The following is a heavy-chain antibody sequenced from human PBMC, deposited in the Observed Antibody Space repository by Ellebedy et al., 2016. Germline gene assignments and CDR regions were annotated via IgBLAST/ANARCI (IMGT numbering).Heavy chain of an antibody. J-gene: IGHJ4*02. D-gene: IGHD2/OR15-2a*01. CDR3: ARAVYNSNWYYLDS. CDR2: IYYSGST. CDR1: GGSISSGGYY. V-gene: IGHV4-31*03. Sequence: SETLSLTXTVSGGSISSGGYYWSWIRQHPGKGLEWIGYIYYSGSTYYNPSLKSRVTISVDTSKNQFSLKLSSVTAADTAVFYCARAVYNSNWYYLDSWGQGTLVTVSS.